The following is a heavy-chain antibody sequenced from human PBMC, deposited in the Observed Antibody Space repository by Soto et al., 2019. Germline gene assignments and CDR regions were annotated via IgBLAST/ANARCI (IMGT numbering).Heavy chain of an antibody. V-gene: IGHV3-23*01. Sequence: GGSLILSCAASGFTFSSYAMSWVRQAPGKGLEWVSAISGSGGSTYYADSVKGRFTISRDNSKNTLYLQMNSLRAEDTAVYYCAKDGLYYDSSGYYGSEYYFDYWGQGTLVTGSS. CDR2: ISGSGGST. CDR3: AKDGLYYDSSGYYGSEYYFDY. J-gene: IGHJ4*02. CDR1: GFTFSSYA. D-gene: IGHD3-22*01.